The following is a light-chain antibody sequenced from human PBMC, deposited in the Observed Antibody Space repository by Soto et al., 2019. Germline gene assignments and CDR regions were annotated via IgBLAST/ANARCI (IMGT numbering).Light chain of an antibody. CDR1: SSDVGGYNS. J-gene: IGLJ1*01. V-gene: IGLV2-14*01. Sequence: QSVLTQPASVSGSPGQSITISCTGTSSDVGGYNSVSWYQQHPGKAPKLMIYDVSNRPSGVSNRFSGSKSGNTASLTISGLQVEDEADYYCSSYTSSSTLVFGTGTKVTVL. CDR3: SSYTSSSTLV. CDR2: DVS.